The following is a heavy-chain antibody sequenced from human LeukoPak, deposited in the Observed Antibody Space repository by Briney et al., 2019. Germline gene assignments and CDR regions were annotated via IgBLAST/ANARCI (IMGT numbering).Heavy chain of an antibody. CDR1: GFTFSSFW. J-gene: IGHJ4*02. D-gene: IGHD5-12*01. CDR3: ARRKAYSGYDSPPYYFDS. V-gene: IGHV3-7*01. CDR2: INQDGSEK. Sequence: TGGSLRLSCAASGFTFSSFWMSWVRQAPGKGLEWVANINQDGSEKYYVDSVKGRFTISRDNAKNSLYLQMSSLRAEDTAVYYCARRKAYSGYDSPPYYFDSWGQGTLVTVSS.